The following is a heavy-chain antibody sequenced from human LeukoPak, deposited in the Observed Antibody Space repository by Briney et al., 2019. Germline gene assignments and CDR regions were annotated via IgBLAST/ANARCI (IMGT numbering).Heavy chain of an antibody. D-gene: IGHD3-9*01. CDR1: GFTFSSYE. J-gene: IGHJ6*03. Sequence: GGSLRLSCAASGFTFSSYEMNWVRQAPGKGLEWVSYISSSGSTIYYADSVKGRFTISRDNAKNSLYLQMNSLRAEDTAVYYCHGGEYYDILTGYYTRDYYYYMDVWGKGTTVTVSS. V-gene: IGHV3-48*03. CDR2: ISSSGSTI. CDR3: HGGEYYDILTGYYTRDYYYYMDV.